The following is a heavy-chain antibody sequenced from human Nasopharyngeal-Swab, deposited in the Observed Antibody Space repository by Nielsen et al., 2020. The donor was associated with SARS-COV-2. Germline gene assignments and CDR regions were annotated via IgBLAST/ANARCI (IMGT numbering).Heavy chain of an antibody. V-gene: IGHV4-39*01. CDR1: CGSISSSTYS. CDR2: IYYGGST. Sequence: WGSLRLSCTVSCGSISSSTYSWAWIRQPPGKGLEWIGSIYYGGSTYYNPSLKSRVTISVDTSKNQFSLKLSSVTAADTAVYYCATLSSSWYEYYFDYWGQGTLVTVSS. D-gene: IGHD6-13*01. CDR3: ATLSSSWYEYYFDY. J-gene: IGHJ4*02.